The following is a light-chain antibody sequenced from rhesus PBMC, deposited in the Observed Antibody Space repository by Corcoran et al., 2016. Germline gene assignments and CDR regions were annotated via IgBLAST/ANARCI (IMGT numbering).Light chain of an antibody. CDR1: QAITND. CDR3: QHYYSAPWT. J-gene: IGKJ1*01. Sequence: DIQMTQSPSSLSASVGDRVTVTCRASQAITNDLAWYQQKPGETPKLLFYEASSLKSGVSSRFSGSGSGTDFTLTISSLQSEDFATYYCQHYYSAPWTFGQGTKVEIK. CDR2: EAS. V-gene: IGKV1-21*01.